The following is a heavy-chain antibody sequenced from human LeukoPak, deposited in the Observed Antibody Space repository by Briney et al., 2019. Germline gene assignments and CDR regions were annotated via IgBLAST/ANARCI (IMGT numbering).Heavy chain of an antibody. CDR1: GGSISGYY. D-gene: IGHD6-13*01. Sequence: PSETLSLTCTVSGGSISGYYWSWIRQPPGKGLGWIGYIYYSGSTNYNPPLKSRVTISVDTSKNKFSLKLSSVTAADTAVYYCARVGYSSSWYVVGAFDYWGRGTLVTVSS. CDR3: ARVGYSSSWYVVGAFDY. V-gene: IGHV4-59*01. CDR2: IYYSGST. J-gene: IGHJ4*02.